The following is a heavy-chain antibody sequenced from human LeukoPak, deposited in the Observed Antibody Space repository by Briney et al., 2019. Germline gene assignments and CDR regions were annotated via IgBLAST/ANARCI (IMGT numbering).Heavy chain of an antibody. V-gene: IGHV4-59*11. CDR3: ARDAY. J-gene: IGHJ4*02. CDR1: GVSIASHY. CDR2: VYNSGTT. Sequence: SETLSLTCTVSGVSIASHYWSWIRQSPGKGLEWIGCVYNSGTTVYNPSLTGRVTISVDTSKNQYSLNLRSVTAADAAVYYCARDAYWGQGILVTVSS.